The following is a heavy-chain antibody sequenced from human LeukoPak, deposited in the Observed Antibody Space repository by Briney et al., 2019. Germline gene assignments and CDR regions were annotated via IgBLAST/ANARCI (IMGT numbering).Heavy chain of an antibody. CDR2: INPNSGGT. D-gene: IGHD5-18*01. J-gene: IGHJ4*02. Sequence: ASVKVSCKASGDTFTGYYIHWVGQAPGQGLEWKGRINPNSGGTNYAQKFQGRVTMTRDTSISTAYMELSRLRSDDTAVYYCARGYSYGYDYWGQGTLVTVSS. V-gene: IGHV1-2*06. CDR1: GDTFTGYY. CDR3: ARGYSYGYDY.